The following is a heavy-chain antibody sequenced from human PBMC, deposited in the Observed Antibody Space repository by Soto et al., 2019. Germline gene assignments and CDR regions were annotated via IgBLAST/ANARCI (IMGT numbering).Heavy chain of an antibody. V-gene: IGHV1-18*04. CDR1: GYTFTSYG. J-gene: IGHJ4*02. D-gene: IGHD6-13*01. CDR3: ARDVAAAGILNFDY. CDR2: ISAYNGNT. Sequence: GASVKVSCKASGYTFTSYGISWVRQAPGEGLEWMGWISAYNGNTNYAQKLQGRVTMTTDTSTSTAYMELRSLRSDDTAVYYCARDVAAAGILNFDYWGQGTLVTVSS.